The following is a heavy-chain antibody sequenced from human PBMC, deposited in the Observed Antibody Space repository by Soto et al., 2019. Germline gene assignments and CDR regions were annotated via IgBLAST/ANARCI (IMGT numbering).Heavy chain of an antibody. J-gene: IGHJ4*02. V-gene: IGHV3-23*01. Sequence: EVHLLESGGGLVQPGGSLRLSCVASGFTFNTYGMSWVRQAPGKGLEWLSLTSASGGSTYYADSVKGRFTISRDNSKDTLYLHMNSLGVEDTAVYYCARRAATVTDFDHWGQGALVTVSP. CDR3: ARRAATVTDFDH. CDR1: GFTFNTYG. D-gene: IGHD5-18*01. CDR2: TSASGGST.